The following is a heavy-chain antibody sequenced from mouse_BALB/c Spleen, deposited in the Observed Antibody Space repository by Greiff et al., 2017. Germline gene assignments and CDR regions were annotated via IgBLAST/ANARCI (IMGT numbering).Heavy chain of an antibody. D-gene: IGHD2-1*01. V-gene: IGHV1-87*01. Sequence: LVESGAELARPGASVKLSCKASGYTFTSYWMQWVKQRPGQGLEWIGAIYPGDGDTRYTQKFKGKATLTADKSSSTAYMQLSSLASEDSAVYYCARDGGNYVDYFDYWGQGTTLTVSS. J-gene: IGHJ2*01. CDR2: IYPGDGDT. CDR3: ARDGGNYVDYFDY. CDR1: GYTFTSYW.